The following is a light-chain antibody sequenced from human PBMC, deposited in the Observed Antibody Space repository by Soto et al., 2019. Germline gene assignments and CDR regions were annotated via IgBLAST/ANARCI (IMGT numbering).Light chain of an antibody. Sequence: DIQMTQSPSSLSASVGDRVTIACQASQGISNYLAWYQQKPGKVPKLLIYGASTLQSGVPSRFSGSGSGTEFTLTIISLQPEDVATYYCQTYNSAPRTFGQGTKVEI. CDR2: GAS. CDR1: QGISNY. V-gene: IGKV1-27*01. CDR3: QTYNSAPRT. J-gene: IGKJ1*01.